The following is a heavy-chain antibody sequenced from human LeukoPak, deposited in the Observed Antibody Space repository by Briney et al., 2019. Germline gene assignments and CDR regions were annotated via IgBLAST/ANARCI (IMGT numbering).Heavy chain of an antibody. CDR3: AKDLENYYDSSGYFY. V-gene: IGHV3-23*01. D-gene: IGHD3-22*01. J-gene: IGHJ4*02. Sequence: GSLRLSCAASGFTFSSYAMSWVRQAPGKGLEWVSAISGSGGSTYYADSVKGRFTISRDNSKNTLYLQMNSLRAEDTAVYYCAKDLENYYDSSGYFYWGQGTLVTVSS. CDR1: GFTFSSYA. CDR2: ISGSGGST.